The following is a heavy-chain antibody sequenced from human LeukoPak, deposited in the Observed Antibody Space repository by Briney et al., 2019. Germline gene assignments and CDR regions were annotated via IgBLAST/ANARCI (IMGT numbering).Heavy chain of an antibody. CDR1: GYTFTSYD. D-gene: IGHD3-10*01. CDR3: ARLVDYYGSGSYSFSLDP. V-gene: IGHV1-8*01. CDR2: MNPYSGNT. Sequence: ASVKVSCKASGYTFTSYDINWVRQASGQGLEWMGLMNPYSGNTGYAQKFQGRVTMTRNTSISTAYMELSSLRSEDTAVYYCARLVDYYGSGSYSFSLDPWGQGTLDTVSS. J-gene: IGHJ5*02.